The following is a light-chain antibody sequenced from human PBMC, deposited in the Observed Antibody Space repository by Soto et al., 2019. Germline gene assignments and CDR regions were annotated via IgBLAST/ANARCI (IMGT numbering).Light chain of an antibody. J-gene: IGLJ1*01. CDR3: ATWDDSVNGYV. V-gene: IGLV1-44*01. CDR1: NSNIGNNK. CDR2: TSN. Sequence: QSVLTQPPSASGTPGQRVTISCSGSNSNIGNNKVNWYQQLPGTAPKLLIYTSNQRPSGVPDRFSGSKSGTSASPAISGLQFEDEDDYYCATWDDSVNGYVFGTGTKLTVL.